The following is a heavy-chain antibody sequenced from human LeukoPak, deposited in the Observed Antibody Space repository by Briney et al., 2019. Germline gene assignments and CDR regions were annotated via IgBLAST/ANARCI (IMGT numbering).Heavy chain of an antibody. CDR1: GYTFTGYY. Sequence: ASVKVSCKASGYTFTGYYMHWVRQAPRQGLEWMGWINPNSGGTNYAQKFQGRVTMTRDTSISTAYMELSRLRSDDTAVYYCASFYYDSSGYYSWTDYWGQGTLATVSS. CDR2: INPNSGGT. CDR3: ASFYYDSSGYYSWTDY. J-gene: IGHJ4*02. V-gene: IGHV1-2*02. D-gene: IGHD3-22*01.